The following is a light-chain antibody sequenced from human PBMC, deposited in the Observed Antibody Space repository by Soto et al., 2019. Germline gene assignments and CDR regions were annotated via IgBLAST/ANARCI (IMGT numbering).Light chain of an antibody. J-gene: IGKJ2*01. CDR3: QQYNNWPQT. Sequence: EIVMTQSPATLSVSPGERATLSCRASQSVSSNLAWYQQKPGQAPRLLIYGASTRATSIPARFSGSGSGTEFTPTLSSLQSEDFAVYYCQQYNNWPQTCGQGTKLESK. CDR2: GAS. CDR1: QSVSSN. V-gene: IGKV3-15*01.